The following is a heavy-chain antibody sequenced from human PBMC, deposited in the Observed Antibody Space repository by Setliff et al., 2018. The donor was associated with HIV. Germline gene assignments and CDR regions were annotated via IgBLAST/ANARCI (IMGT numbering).Heavy chain of an antibody. Sequence: LSLSCAASGFTFSDYSMNWVRQVPGKGLEWVALISWDGATTNYADSVKGRFTISRDNAKNSLYLQMNSLRAEDTAVYYCARGRQGGRYCSGGSCPGGYYYYYMDVWGKGTTVTVSS. D-gene: IGHD2-15*01. J-gene: IGHJ6*03. CDR3: ARGRQGGRYCSGGSCPGGYYYYYMDV. CDR2: ISWDGATT. V-gene: IGHV3-43*01. CDR1: GFTFSDYS.